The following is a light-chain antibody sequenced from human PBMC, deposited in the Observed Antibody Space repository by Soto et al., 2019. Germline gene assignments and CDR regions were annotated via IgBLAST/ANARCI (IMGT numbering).Light chain of an antibody. Sequence: EIMLTLSPAPLTKKKGERATLSCRASASISTYLGWYQQKPGQPPRPLIYDASNRATGIPARFSGSGSGTDFTLTICSLEPEDAAVYFFQLRASGVTCGQGTRLEIK. CDR3: QLRASGVT. J-gene: IGKJ5*01. V-gene: IGKV3-11*01. CDR2: DAS. CDR1: ASISTY.